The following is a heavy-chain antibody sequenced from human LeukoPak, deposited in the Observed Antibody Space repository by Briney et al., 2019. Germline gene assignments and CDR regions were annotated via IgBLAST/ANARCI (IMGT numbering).Heavy chain of an antibody. CDR2: IHDSGTT. CDR1: GASITSSHW. Sequence: SGTLSLTCAVSGASITSSHWWSWARQPPGKGLEWIGEIHDSGTTNYKPSLKSRVTMSLDKSNSQISLKLTSVTAADTAVYYCATYFYGDYATHYFDFWGQGTLVTVSS. V-gene: IGHV4-4*02. J-gene: IGHJ4*02. CDR3: ATYFYGDYATHYFDF. D-gene: IGHD4-17*01.